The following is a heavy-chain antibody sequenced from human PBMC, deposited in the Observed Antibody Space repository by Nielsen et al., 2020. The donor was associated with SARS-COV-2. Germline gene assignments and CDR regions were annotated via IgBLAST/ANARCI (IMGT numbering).Heavy chain of an antibody. D-gene: IGHD3-10*01. V-gene: IGHV1-18*04. Sequence: ASVKVSCKASGYTFTNYGISWVRQAPGQGLEWMGWISGYNGDTNYAQKFQGRVTMTTDTSTSTAYMELRSLRSEDTALYFCARDVWFGDAAFGYWGQGTLITVSS. CDR2: ISGYNGDT. J-gene: IGHJ4*02. CDR1: GYTFTNYG. CDR3: ARDVWFGDAAFGY.